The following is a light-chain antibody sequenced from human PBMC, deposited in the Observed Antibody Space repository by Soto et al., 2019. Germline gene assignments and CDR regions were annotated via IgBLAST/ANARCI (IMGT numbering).Light chain of an antibody. CDR2: DAS. CDR1: QSVSSY. Sequence: EIVLTQSPATLSLSPGERATFSCRASQSVSSYLAWYQQKPGQAPRLLIYDASTRATGIPARFSGSGSGTDFTLTISSLEPEDFAVYYCQQRSNWPRTFGPGTKVDIK. J-gene: IGKJ1*01. CDR3: QQRSNWPRT. V-gene: IGKV3-11*01.